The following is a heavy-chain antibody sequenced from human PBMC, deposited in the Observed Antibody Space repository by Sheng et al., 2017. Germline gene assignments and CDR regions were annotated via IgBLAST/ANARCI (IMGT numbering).Heavy chain of an antibody. CDR2: IKEDGSEK. J-gene: IGHJ6*02. V-gene: IGHV3-7*01. CDR3: ARDSSGMDV. CDR1: GFTFSSYW. Sequence: EVQLVESGGGLVQPGGSLRLSCAASGFTFSSYWISWVRQVPGKGLEWVANIKEDGSEKYHVDSVKGRFTISRDNAKNSLYLQMSSVRAEDTALYYCARDSSGMDVWGQGTTVTV.